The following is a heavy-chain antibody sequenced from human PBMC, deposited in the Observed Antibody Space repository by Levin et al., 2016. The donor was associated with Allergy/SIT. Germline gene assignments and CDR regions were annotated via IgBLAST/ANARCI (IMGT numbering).Heavy chain of an antibody. J-gene: IGHJ4*02. V-gene: IGHV1-69*13. D-gene: IGHD3-22*01. CDR1: GGTFSSYA. Sequence: SVKVSCKASGGTFSSYAISWVRQAPGQGLEWMGGIIPIFGTANYAQKFQGRVTITADESTSTAYMELSSLRSEDTAVYYCASQDARSSGYYYVLDYWGQGTLVTVSS. CDR2: IIPIFGTA. CDR3: ASQDARSSGYYYVLDY.